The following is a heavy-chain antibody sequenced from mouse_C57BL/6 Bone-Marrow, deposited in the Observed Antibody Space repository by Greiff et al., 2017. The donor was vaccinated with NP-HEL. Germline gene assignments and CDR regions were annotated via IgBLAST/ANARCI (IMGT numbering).Heavy chain of an antibody. CDR1: GFNIKNTY. CDR3: ASYSNYEDWYFDV. V-gene: IGHV14-3*01. D-gene: IGHD2-5*01. CDR2: IDPANGNT. J-gene: IGHJ1*03. Sequence: VQLKQSVAELVRPGASVKLSCTASGFNIKNTYMHWVKQRPEQGLEWIGRIDPANGNTKYAPKFQGKATITADTSSNTAYLQLSSLTSEDTAIYYCASYSNYEDWYFDVWGTGTTVTVSS.